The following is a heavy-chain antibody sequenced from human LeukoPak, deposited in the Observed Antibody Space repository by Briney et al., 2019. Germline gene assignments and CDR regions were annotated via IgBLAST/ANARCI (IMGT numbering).Heavy chain of an antibody. CDR1: GFTFSIYT. Sequence: PGGSLRLSCAASGFTFSIYTMHWVPQAPGKGLEWVAVISYDGSNKYYADSVKGRFTISRDNSKNTLYLQVISLRAEDTAVYYCARDLREDFWSGYFFDYWGRGTLVTVSS. V-gene: IGHV3-30-3*01. D-gene: IGHD3-3*01. J-gene: IGHJ4*02. CDR3: ARDLREDFWSGYFFDY. CDR2: ISYDGSNK.